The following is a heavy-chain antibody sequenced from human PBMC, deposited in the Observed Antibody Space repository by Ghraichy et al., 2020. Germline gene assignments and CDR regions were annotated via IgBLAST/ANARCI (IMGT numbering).Heavy chain of an antibody. D-gene: IGHD3-16*01. CDR1: GVTFKSYV. CDR3: AKDYSDYGWYFDL. Sequence: GGSLRLSCAASGVTFKSYVMNWVRQAPGKGLEWVSGITGSGSNTYYADSVKGRFTISRDNSKNTMYLQMNNLRVEDTAVYYCAKDYSDYGWYFDLWGRGTLVTVSS. J-gene: IGHJ2*01. CDR2: ITGSGSNT. V-gene: IGHV3-23*01.